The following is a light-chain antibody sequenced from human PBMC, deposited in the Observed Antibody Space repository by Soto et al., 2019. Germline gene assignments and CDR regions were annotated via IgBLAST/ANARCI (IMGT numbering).Light chain of an antibody. V-gene: IGLV2-14*03. CDR3: NSYTTITTFV. CDR1: SSDVGGYNY. CDR2: DVS. J-gene: IGLJ2*01. Sequence: QSVLTQPASVSGSPGQSITISCTGTSSDVGGYNYVSWYQHHPGKAPKLIIYDVSNRPSGVSDRFSGSKSGNTASLTISGLQTEDEADYYCNSYTTITTFVFGGGTKVTVL.